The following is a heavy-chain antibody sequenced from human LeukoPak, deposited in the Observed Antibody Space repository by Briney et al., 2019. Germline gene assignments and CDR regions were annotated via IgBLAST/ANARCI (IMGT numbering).Heavy chain of an antibody. V-gene: IGHV3-23*01. CDR2: ISGSGDST. J-gene: IGHJ4*02. Sequence: LPGGSLRLSCAASGFTFSSYAMTWVRQAPGKGLEWVSAISGSGDSTYYADSVRGRFTISRDYSKNTLFLQMNSLRAEDTAVYYCAKDRQQQLVLDYFDYWGQGTLVTVSS. D-gene: IGHD6-13*01. CDR1: GFTFSSYA. CDR3: AKDRQQQLVLDYFDY.